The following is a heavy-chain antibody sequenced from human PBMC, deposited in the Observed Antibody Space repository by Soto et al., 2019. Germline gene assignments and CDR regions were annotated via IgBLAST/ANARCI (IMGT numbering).Heavy chain of an antibody. CDR3: AKCDGDYRYYYYGMDV. CDR1: GFAFSIYA. D-gene: IGHD2-21*01. CDR2: ISGSGSST. V-gene: IGHV3-23*01. Sequence: SLRLSCAASGFAFSIYAMSWVRQAPGKGLEWVASISGSGSSTYSADSVKGRFTISRDNSKIMLYLQMNSLRAEDTAIYYCAKCDGDYRYYYYGMDVWGQGTTVTVSS. J-gene: IGHJ6*02.